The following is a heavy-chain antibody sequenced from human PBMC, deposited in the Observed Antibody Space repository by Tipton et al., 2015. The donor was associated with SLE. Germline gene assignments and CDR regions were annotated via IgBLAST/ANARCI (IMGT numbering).Heavy chain of an antibody. V-gene: IGHV4-59*11. Sequence: TLSLTCSVSGGSMSYHYWSWIRQPPGKGLEWIGYIYYSGSTNYNPSLKSRVTISVDTSKNQFSLKLSSVTAADTAVYYCARVHPWGLFDYWGQGTLVTVSS. CDR3: ARVHPWGLFDY. CDR2: IYYSGST. CDR1: GGSMSYHY. J-gene: IGHJ4*02. D-gene: IGHD3-16*01.